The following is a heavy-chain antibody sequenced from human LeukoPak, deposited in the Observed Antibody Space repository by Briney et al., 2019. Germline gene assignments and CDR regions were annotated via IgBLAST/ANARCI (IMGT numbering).Heavy chain of an antibody. Sequence: ASVKVSCKASGYTFTSYDINWVRQATGQGLEWMGWMNPNSGNTGYAQKFQGRVTMTRNTSISTAYMELSSLRSEDTAVYYCARGKVNDFWSGYYYYYYGMDVRGQGTTVTVSS. J-gene: IGHJ6*02. CDR2: MNPNSGNT. V-gene: IGHV1-8*01. CDR3: ARGKVNDFWSGYYYYYYGMDV. CDR1: GYTFTSYD. D-gene: IGHD3-3*01.